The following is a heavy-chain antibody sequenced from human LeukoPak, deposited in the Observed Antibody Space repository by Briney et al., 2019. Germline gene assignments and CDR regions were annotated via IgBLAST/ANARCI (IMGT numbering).Heavy chain of an antibody. CDR2: ISGGGGST. CDR1: GFTFSSYA. Sequence: GGSLRLSCAASGFTFSSYAMNWVRQAPGKGLEWVSVISGGGGSTYYADSVKGRFTISRDNSKNTLYLQMNSLRADDTAVYYCVTDDYYENTPLGLDSFDIWGQGTMVTVSS. CDR3: VTDDYYENTPLGLDSFDI. V-gene: IGHV3-23*01. J-gene: IGHJ3*02. D-gene: IGHD3-22*01.